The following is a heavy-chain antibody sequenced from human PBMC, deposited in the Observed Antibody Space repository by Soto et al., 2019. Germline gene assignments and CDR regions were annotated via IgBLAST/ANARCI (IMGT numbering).Heavy chain of an antibody. CDR1: XXTXSSYA. Sequence: EVQLLESGGDLVQPGGSLRLXXXXXXXTXSSYAMTXVRQAPGKGLECVSDISASGGSTSYADSVKGRFTISRDNAKNTLLLQMNYLRPEDTAVYYCAKASGSYSWAYDYWGQGTLVTVSS. D-gene: IGHD1-26*01. V-gene: IGHV3-23*01. CDR3: AKASGSYSWAYDY. J-gene: IGHJ4*02. CDR2: ISASGGST.